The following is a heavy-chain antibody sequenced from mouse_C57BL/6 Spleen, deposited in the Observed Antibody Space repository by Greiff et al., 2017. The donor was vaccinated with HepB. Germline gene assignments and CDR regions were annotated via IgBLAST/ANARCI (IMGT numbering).Heavy chain of an antibody. D-gene: IGHD1-1*01. CDR1: GYAFSSSW. CDR2: IYPGDGDT. J-gene: IGHJ1*03. V-gene: IGHV1-82*01. CDR3: ARAHGSSYRYFDV. Sequence: VQLQQSGPELVKPGASVKISCKASGYAFSSSWMNWVKQRPGKGLEWIGRIYPGDGDTNYNGKFKGKATLTADKSSSTAYMQLSSLTSEDSAVYVCARAHGSSYRYFDVWGTGTTVTVSS.